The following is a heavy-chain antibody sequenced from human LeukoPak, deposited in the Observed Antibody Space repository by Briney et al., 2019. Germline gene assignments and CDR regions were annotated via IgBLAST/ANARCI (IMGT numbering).Heavy chain of an antibody. V-gene: IGHV3-48*04. CDR1: GFTFSSYS. J-gene: IGHJ4*02. D-gene: IGHD6-19*01. CDR3: ARALYSSGCYFDY. CDR2: ISSSGTTI. Sequence: PGGSLRLSCEASGFTFSSYSMNWVRQAPGRGLEWVSYISSSGTTIYYADSVKGRFTISRGNAKNSLYLQMNSLRAEDTAVYYCARALYSSGCYFDYWGQGTLVTVS.